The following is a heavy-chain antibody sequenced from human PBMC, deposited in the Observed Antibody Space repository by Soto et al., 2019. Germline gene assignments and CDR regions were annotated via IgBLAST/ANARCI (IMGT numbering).Heavy chain of an antibody. CDR3: TRDRGTSMITKLFDY. J-gene: IGHJ4*02. CDR1: GYTFTSYY. Sequence: ASVKVSCKASGYTFTSYYLHWVRQAPGQGLERMGIINPSGGGTSYAQKFQSRVTMTIDSSTSTVYMELSSLISDNTAVYYCTRDRGTSMITKLFDYWGQGTLVTVSS. CDR2: INPSGGGT. V-gene: IGHV1-46*03. D-gene: IGHD3-16*01.